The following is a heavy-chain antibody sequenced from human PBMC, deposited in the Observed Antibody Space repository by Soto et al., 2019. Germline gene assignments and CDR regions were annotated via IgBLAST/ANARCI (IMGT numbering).Heavy chain of an antibody. J-gene: IGHJ4*02. V-gene: IGHV4-59*02. D-gene: IGHD5-18*01. CDR2: IYYSGNT. CDR1: VDSVSYYY. CDR3: AFLIRDTAIVQHGHNFDD. Sequence: SETLRITCTVTVDSVSYYYLNWIRQPPGKGLEWIGYIYYSGNTNYNHSLKSRVTISADTSKNQSSLKLSSVTAADTAVYYGAFLIRDTAIVQHGHNFDDWGQGIRVTVSS.